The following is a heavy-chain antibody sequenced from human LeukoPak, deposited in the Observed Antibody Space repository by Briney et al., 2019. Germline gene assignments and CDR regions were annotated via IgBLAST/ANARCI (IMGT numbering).Heavy chain of an antibody. V-gene: IGHV3-23*01. CDR3: AKVTVLRGLYFDC. D-gene: IGHD4-23*01. CDR1: GFTFSIHS. J-gene: IGHJ4*02. CDR2: IIGSGGST. Sequence: PGGCLRLSCAASGFTFSIHSMRWARQAPGEGLEWVSAIIGSGGSTYYADSVKGQFPISKDNSKNRLYLQMNSLRAEDTAVYYCAKVTVLRGLYFDCWGQGTLVTVSS.